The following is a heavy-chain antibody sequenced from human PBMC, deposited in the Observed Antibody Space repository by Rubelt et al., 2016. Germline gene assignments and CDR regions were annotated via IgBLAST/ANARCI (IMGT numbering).Heavy chain of an antibody. Sequence: QLQLQESGPGLVKPSETLSLTCTVSGGSITSGSYYWGWIRQPPGKGLEWIGEINHSGSTNYNPSPKSRVTISVDTSKNHFSRKLSSVTAADTAVYYCARAPYCYYYYYGMDVWGQGTTVTVSS. D-gene: IGHD2-21*01. CDR2: INHSGST. CDR3: ARAPYCYYYYYGMDV. J-gene: IGHJ6*02. CDR1: GGSITSGSYY. V-gene: IGHV4-39*07.